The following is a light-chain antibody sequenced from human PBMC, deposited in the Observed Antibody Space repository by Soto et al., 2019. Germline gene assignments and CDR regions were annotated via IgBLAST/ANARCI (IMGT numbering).Light chain of an antibody. J-gene: IGKJ2*01. V-gene: IGKV3-11*01. Sequence: EIVLTQSPATLSLSPGERATLSCRASQSVSSYLAWYQQKPGQAPRLLIYDASNRATGIPARFSGSGSGTDFPLTISSLEPEDFAVYYCLLRSNWPPYTFGQGTKLEIK. CDR3: LLRSNWPPYT. CDR2: DAS. CDR1: QSVSSY.